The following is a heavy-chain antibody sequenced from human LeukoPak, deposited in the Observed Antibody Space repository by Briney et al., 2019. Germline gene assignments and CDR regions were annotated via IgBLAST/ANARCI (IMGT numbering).Heavy chain of an antibody. Sequence: PGGSLRLSCAASGFTFSNFWMHWVRQAPGKGLEWVAMTSHDGNAEYYADSVKGRLTISRDNSKNTLYLQMNSLTTEDTATYYCAKDWGANNWYNWFDPWGQGTQVTVSS. V-gene: IGHV3-30*18. CDR3: AKDWGANNWYNWFDP. J-gene: IGHJ5*02. CDR2: TSHDGNAE. D-gene: IGHD1-20*01. CDR1: GFTFSNFW.